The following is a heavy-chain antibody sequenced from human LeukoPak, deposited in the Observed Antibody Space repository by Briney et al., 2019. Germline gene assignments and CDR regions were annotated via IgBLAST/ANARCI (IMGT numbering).Heavy chain of an antibody. D-gene: IGHD2-2*01. V-gene: IGHV3-7*01. Sequence: GGSLRLSCAASGFTFSSYWMSWVRQAPGKGLEWVANIKQDGSEKYYVDSVKGRFTISRDNAKNSLYLQMNSLRAEDTAVYYCARDKVVPAALSLFDYWGQGTLVTVSS. CDR1: GFTFSSYW. CDR3: ARDKVVPAALSLFDY. J-gene: IGHJ4*02. CDR2: IKQDGSEK.